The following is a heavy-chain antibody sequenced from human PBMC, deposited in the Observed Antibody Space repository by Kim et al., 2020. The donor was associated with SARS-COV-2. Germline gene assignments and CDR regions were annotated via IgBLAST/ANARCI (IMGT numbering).Heavy chain of an antibody. D-gene: IGHD3-9*01. CDR2: IYYSGST. CDR3: ARGGDILTGYYADWFDP. J-gene: IGHJ5*02. V-gene: IGHV4-59*01. Sequence: SETLSLTCTVSGGSISSYYWSWIRQPPGKGLERIGYIYYSGSTNYNPSLKSRVTISVDTSKNQFSLKLSSVTAADTAVYYCARGGDILTGYYADWFDPWGQGTLVTVSS. CDR1: GGSISSYY.